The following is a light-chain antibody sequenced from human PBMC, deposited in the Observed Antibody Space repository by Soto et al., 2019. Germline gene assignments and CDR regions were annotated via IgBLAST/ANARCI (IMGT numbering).Light chain of an antibody. CDR1: SSNIGSNT. CDR3: AAWDDSLNGRGV. CDR2: SNN. V-gene: IGLV1-44*01. Sequence: QSVLTQQPSASGTPGQRVTISCSGSSSNIGSNTVNWYQQLPGTAPKLLIYSNNQRPSGVPDRFSGSKSGTSASLAISGLQSEDEADYYCAAWDDSLNGRGVFGTGTKVTVL. J-gene: IGLJ1*01.